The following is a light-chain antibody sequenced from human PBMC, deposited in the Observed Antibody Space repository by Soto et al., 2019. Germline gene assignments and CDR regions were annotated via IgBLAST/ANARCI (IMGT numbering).Light chain of an antibody. Sequence: EIVLTQSPGTLSLSPGERATLSCRASQSVSRRLAWYQQRPGQSPRLLISGASMRASGVPVRFIGSGSGTDFTLTITRLEPEDFAVYYCQQYGGSPITFGQGTKVDIK. CDR1: QSVSRR. J-gene: IGKJ1*01. V-gene: IGKV3-20*01. CDR2: GAS. CDR3: QQYGGSPIT.